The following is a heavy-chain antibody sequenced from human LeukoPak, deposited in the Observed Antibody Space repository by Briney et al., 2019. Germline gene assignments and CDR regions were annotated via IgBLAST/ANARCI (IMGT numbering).Heavy chain of an antibody. J-gene: IGHJ3*02. V-gene: IGHV5-51*01. CDR1: GYSFTSYW. Sequence: GESLRISCKGSGYSFTSYWIGWVRQMPGKGLEWMGIIYPGDSDTRYSPSFQGQVTISADKSISTAYLQWSSLKASDTAMYHCARRLTMTTSRAFDIWGQGTMVTVSS. D-gene: IGHD3-22*01. CDR2: IYPGDSDT. CDR3: ARRLTMTTSRAFDI.